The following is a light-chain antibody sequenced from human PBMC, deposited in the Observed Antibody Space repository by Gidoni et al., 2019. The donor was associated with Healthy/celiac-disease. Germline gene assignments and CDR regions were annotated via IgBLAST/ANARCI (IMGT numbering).Light chain of an antibody. CDR1: QSLLHSNGYNY. V-gene: IGKV2-28*01. CDR2: LGS. J-gene: IGKJ3*01. Sequence: DIVMTHSPLSLPVTPGEPASISCRSSQSLLHSNGYNYLDWYLQKPGQSPQLLIYLGSNRASGVPDRFSGSGSGTDFTLKISRVEAEDVGGYYCMQALQTPFTFGPGTKVDIK. CDR3: MQALQTPFT.